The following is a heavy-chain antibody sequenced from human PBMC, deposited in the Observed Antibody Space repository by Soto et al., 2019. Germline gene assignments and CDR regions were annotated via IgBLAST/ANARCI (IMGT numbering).Heavy chain of an antibody. D-gene: IGHD3-22*01. J-gene: IGHJ6*02. V-gene: IGHV4-4*02. CDR3: ARAYYDSSGYEYYYYGMDV. CDR2: IYHSGST. Sequence: LSRTCAVSGCSISSSNWWSWVRQPPGKGLEWIGEIYHSGSTNYNPSLKSRVTISVDKSKNQFSLKLSSVTAADTAVYYCARAYYDSSGYEYYYYGMDVWGQGTKVT. CDR1: GCSISSSNW.